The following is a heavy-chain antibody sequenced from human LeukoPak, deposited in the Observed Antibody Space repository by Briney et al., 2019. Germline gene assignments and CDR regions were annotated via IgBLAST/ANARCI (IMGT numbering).Heavy chain of an antibody. D-gene: IGHD5-12*01. Sequence: PGGSLRLSCAASGFTFDDYAMHWVRQAPGKGLEWVSGISWNSGSIGYADSVKGRFTISRDNAKNSLYLQMNSLRAEDTALYYCAKAGGYGLLHYYMDVWGKGTTVTVSS. CDR1: GFTFDDYA. J-gene: IGHJ6*03. CDR3: AKAGGYGLLHYYMDV. V-gene: IGHV3-9*01. CDR2: ISWNSGSI.